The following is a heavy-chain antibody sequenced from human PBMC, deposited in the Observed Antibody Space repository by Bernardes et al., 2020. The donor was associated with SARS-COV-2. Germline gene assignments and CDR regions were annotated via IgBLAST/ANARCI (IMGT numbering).Heavy chain of an antibody. J-gene: IGHJ6*02. CDR2: IYYSGST. V-gene: IGHV4-59*01. CDR3: ARASGDLDLLRYFDSPPVTRYYYGMDV. Sequence: SETLSLTCTVSGGSISSYYWSWIRQPPGKGLEWIGYIYYSGSTNYNPSLKSRVTISVDTSKNQFSLKLSSVTAADTAVYYCARASGDLDLLRYFDSPPVTRYYYGMDVWGQGTTVTVSS. CDR1: GGSISSYY. D-gene: IGHD3-9*01.